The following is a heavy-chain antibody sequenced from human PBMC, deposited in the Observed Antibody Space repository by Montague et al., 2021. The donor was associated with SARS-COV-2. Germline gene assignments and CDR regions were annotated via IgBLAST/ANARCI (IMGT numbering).Heavy chain of an antibody. J-gene: IGHJ4*02. V-gene: IGHV4-34*01. Sequence: SETLSLTCAAYGGSFSGYYWPWIRQSPGKGLEWIAEINHSGTTNYKFNPLLRGRVTISVDTSKSQFSLKLSSVTVADTGVYYCARWDPQTLTLIGLRGKSASDYWGQGTLVTVSS. CDR1: GGSFSGYY. CDR2: INHSGTT. CDR3: ARWDPQTLTLIGLRGKSASDY. D-gene: IGHD4-23*01.